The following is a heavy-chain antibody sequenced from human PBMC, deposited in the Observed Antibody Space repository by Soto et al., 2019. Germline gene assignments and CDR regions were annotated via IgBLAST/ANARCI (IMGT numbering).Heavy chain of an antibody. D-gene: IGHD3-3*01. CDR3: ARVLSWASHYDFWSGYYNYYYYGMDV. V-gene: IGHV1-8*01. CDR2: MNPNSGNT. J-gene: IGHJ6*02. Sequence: QVQLVQSGAEVKKPGASVKVSCKASGYTFTSYDINWVRQATGQGLEWMGWMNPNSGNTGYAQKFQGRVTMTRNTSISTAYMELSSLRSEDTAVYYCARVLSWASHYDFWSGYYNYYYYGMDVWGQGTTVTVSS. CDR1: GYTFTSYD.